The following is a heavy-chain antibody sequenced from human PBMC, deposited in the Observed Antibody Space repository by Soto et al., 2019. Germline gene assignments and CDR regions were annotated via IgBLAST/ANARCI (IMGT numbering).Heavy chain of an antibody. Sequence: EVQLLESGGGLVQPGGSLRLSCAASGFTFSSYAMSWVRQAPGKGLEWVSAISGSGGSTYYADSVKGRFTISRDNSKNTLNLQMNSLRAEDTAVYYCAKDLARPRGAPGYMDVWGKGTTVTVSS. J-gene: IGHJ6*03. D-gene: IGHD2-15*01. CDR1: GFTFSSYA. V-gene: IGHV3-23*01. CDR2: ISGSGGST. CDR3: AKDLARPRGAPGYMDV.